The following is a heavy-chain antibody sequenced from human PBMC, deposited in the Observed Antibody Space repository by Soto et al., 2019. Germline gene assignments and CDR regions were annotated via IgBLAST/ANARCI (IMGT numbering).Heavy chain of an antibody. CDR1: GDSFNDYY. CDR2: INPNGGVT. J-gene: IGHJ6*03. CDR3: ARESGGATATLDYYYFYMGV. V-gene: IGHV1-2*04. D-gene: IGHD5-12*01. Sequence: QVQLVQSRAEVRKPGASVTVSCRSSGDSFNDYYIHWVRQAPGQGFEWMGWINPNGGVTRYAQKFQGWVSMTRDTSIRTVYMQLSRLRSDDTAVYYCARESGGATATLDYYYFYMGVWGTGTTVTVSS.